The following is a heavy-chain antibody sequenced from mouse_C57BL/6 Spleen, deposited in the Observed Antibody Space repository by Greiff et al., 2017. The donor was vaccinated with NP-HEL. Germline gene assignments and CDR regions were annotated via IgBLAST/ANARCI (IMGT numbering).Heavy chain of an antibody. CDR3: ATPSGTGDS. J-gene: IGHJ2*01. Sequence: EVQLQQSGPELVKPGASVKISCKASGYTFTDYYMNWVKQSHGKSLEWIGDINPNNGGTSYNQKFKGKATLTVDKSSSTAYMELRSLTSEDSAVYYCATPSGTGDSWGQGTTLTVAS. CDR2: INPNNGGT. CDR1: GYTFTDYY. V-gene: IGHV1-26*01. D-gene: IGHD3-3*01.